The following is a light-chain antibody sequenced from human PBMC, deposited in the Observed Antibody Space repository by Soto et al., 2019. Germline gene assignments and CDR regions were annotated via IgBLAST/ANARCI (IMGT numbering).Light chain of an antibody. CDR3: QQFNSYPPYT. Sequence: AIQLTQSPSSLSASVGDRVTITCRASQGISSALAWYQQKPGKAPKLLIYDASSLESGVPSRFSGSGSGTDFTLTITSLQPDDFATYYCQQFNSYPPYTFGQGTKLEIK. J-gene: IGKJ2*01. CDR2: DAS. V-gene: IGKV1-13*02. CDR1: QGISSA.